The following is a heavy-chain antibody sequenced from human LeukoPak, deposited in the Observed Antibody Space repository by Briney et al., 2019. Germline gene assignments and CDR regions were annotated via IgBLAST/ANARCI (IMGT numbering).Heavy chain of an antibody. Sequence: PGGSLRLSCAASEFTFGSYAMNWVRQAPGKGLEWVSGVSGGGGSTYYADAVKGRFTISRDNSKNTVNLQMNSLTVEDTAVYYCAKDLRSGSSRGVFDSWGQGTLVTVSS. V-gene: IGHV3-23*01. CDR2: VSGGGGST. CDR1: EFTFGSYA. CDR3: AKDLRSGSSRGVFDS. D-gene: IGHD3-10*01. J-gene: IGHJ4*02.